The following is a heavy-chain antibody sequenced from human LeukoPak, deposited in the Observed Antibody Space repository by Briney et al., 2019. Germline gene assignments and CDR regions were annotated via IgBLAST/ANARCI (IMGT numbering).Heavy chain of an antibody. CDR1: GFTFSSYG. Sequence: PGGSLRLSCAASGFTFSSYGMHWVRQAPGKGLEWVAVISYDGSNKYYADSVKGRFTISRDNSKNTLHLQMNSLRAEDTAVYYCAKGGRGYGSGSYYRAYYYYGMDVWGQGTTVTVSS. J-gene: IGHJ6*02. CDR2: ISYDGSNK. CDR3: AKGGRGYGSGSYYRAYYYYGMDV. V-gene: IGHV3-30*18. D-gene: IGHD3-10*01.